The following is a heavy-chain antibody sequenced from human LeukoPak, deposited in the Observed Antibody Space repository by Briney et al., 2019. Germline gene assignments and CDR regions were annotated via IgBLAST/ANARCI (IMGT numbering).Heavy chain of an antibody. Sequence: GGSLRLSRAASGFTFSSYAMHWVRQAPGKGLEWVAVISYDGSNKYYADSVKGRFTISRDNSKNTLYLQMNSLRAEDTAVYYCARMYYYDSSGYPYYYYYGMDVWGQGTTVTVSS. CDR2: ISYDGSNK. CDR3: ARMYYYDSSGYPYYYYYGMDV. CDR1: GFTFSSYA. D-gene: IGHD3-22*01. J-gene: IGHJ6*02. V-gene: IGHV3-30*04.